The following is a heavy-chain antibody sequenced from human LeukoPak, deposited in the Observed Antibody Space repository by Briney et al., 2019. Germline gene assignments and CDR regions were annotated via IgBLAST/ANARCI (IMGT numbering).Heavy chain of an antibody. CDR2: LSAYNGNT. J-gene: IGHJ4*02. V-gene: IGHV1-18*04. Sequence: ASVKVSCKASGYTFTSYGISWVRQAPGQGLEWMGWLSAYNGNTNYAQKLQGRVTMTTDTSTSTAYMELRSLRSEDTAVYYCAREPGGGFQYDYWGQGSLVTVSS. D-gene: IGHD3-16*01. CDR1: GYTFTSYG. CDR3: AREPGGGFQYDY.